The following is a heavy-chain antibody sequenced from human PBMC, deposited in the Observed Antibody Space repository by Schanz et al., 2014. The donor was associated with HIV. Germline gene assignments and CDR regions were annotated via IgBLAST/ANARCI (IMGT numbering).Heavy chain of an antibody. J-gene: IGHJ5*02. CDR3: VRGRRNSITILNWFDP. CDR2: IYYSGSP. D-gene: IGHD3-3*01. CDR1: GGSFNDNY. V-gene: IGHV4-34*01. Sequence: QVQLQQWGTGLLKPSETLSLTCAVYGGSFNDNYWSWIRQPPGKGLEWIGYIYYSGSPYYNPSLKSRLTMSVDTSKNQFSLKMNSVIAADTAVYYCVRGRRNSITILNWFDPWGQGTQVTVSS.